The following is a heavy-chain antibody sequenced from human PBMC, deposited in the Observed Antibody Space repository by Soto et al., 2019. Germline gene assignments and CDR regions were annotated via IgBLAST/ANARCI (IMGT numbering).Heavy chain of an antibody. D-gene: IGHD3-22*01. CDR1: GGSISSGDYY. Sequence: KASETLSLTCTVSGGSISSGDYYWSWIRQPPGKGLEWIGYIYYSGSTYYNPSLKSRVTISVDTSKNQFSLKLSSVTAADTAVYYCDRDRRDSSGYSYWGQGTLVTVSS. CDR2: IYYSGST. J-gene: IGHJ4*02. V-gene: IGHV4-30-4*01. CDR3: DRDRRDSSGYSY.